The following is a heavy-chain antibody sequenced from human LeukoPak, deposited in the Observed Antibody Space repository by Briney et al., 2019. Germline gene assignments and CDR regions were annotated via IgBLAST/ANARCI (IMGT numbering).Heavy chain of an antibody. CDR3: ARDDGSSGYYHRIWFDP. D-gene: IGHD3-22*01. Sequence: SVKVSCNASGGTFSSYAISWVRQAPGQGLEWMGGIIPIFGKANYAQKFQGRVTITKDESTSTAYMELSSLRSEDTAVYYRARDDGSSGYYHRIWFDPWGQGTLVLVPS. CDR1: GGTFSSYA. V-gene: IGHV1-69*05. J-gene: IGHJ5*02. CDR2: IIPIFGKA.